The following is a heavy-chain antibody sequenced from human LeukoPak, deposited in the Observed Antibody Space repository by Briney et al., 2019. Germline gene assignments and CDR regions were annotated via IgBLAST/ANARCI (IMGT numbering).Heavy chain of an antibody. CDR1: GYTFTGYY. V-gene: IGHV1-2*02. J-gene: IGHJ5*02. D-gene: IGHD3-10*01. Sequence: ASVKVSCKASGYTFTGYYMHWVRQAPGQGREWMGWINPNSGVTNYAQKFQGRVTMTRDTSISTASMELSRLRSDGTAVYYCARDLESRRYGSGSYSAFDPWGQGTLVTVSS. CDR2: INPNSGVT. CDR3: ARDLESRRYGSGSYSAFDP.